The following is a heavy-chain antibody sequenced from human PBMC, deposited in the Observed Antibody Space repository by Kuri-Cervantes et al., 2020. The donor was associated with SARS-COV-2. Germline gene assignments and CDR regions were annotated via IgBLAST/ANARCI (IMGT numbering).Heavy chain of an antibody. CDR3: ARGETGLGNDY. D-gene: IGHD1-1*01. CDR1: GFTFSSYW. V-gene: IGHV3-7*01. Sequence: GGSLRLSCAASGFTFSSYWMSWVRQAPGKGLEWVANIKQDGSEKYYADSVKGRFTISRDNSKNTLYLQMNSLRAEDTAVYYCARGETGLGNDYWGQGTLVTVSS. CDR2: IKQDGSEK. J-gene: IGHJ4*02.